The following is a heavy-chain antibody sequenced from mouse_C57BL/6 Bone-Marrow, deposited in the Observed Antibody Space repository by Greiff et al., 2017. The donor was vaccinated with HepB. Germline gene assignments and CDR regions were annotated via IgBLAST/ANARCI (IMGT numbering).Heavy chain of an antibody. CDR3: ARHAGTGYFDY. CDR1: GFTFSDYY. J-gene: IGHJ2*01. Sequence: EVQGVESGGGLVQPGGSLKLSCAASGFTFSDYYMYWVRQTPEKRLEWVAYISNGGGSTYYPDTVKGRFTISRDNAKNTLYLQMSRLKSEDTAMYYCARHAGTGYFDYWGQGTTLTVSS. V-gene: IGHV5-12*01. CDR2: ISNGGGST. D-gene: IGHD4-1*01.